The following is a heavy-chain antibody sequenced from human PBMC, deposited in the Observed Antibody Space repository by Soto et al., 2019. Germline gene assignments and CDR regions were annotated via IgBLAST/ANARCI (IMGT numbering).Heavy chain of an antibody. V-gene: IGHV4-34*01. CDR1: GGSFSGYY. J-gene: IGHJ5*02. CDR2: INHSGST. Sequence: SETLSLTCAVYGGSFSGYYWSWIRQPPGKGLEWIGEINHSGSTNYNPSLKSRVTISVDTSKNQFSLKLSSVTAADMVLYYCAIQPYDSRGYYYGTWGKGTLVTVSS. D-gene: IGHD3-22*01. CDR3: AIQPYDSRGYYYGT.